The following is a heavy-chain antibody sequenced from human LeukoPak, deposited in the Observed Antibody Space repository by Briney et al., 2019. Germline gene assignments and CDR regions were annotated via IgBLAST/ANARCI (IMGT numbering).Heavy chain of an antibody. J-gene: IGHJ4*02. CDR3: ARDIVPTLGVRRGLVF. CDR2: ISGYNGNR. CDR1: GYTFTSYG. V-gene: IGHV1-18*01. D-gene: IGHD5-12*01. Sequence: ASVKVSCKASGYTFTSYGISWVRQAPGQGLEWMGWISGYNGNRNYVQRFQGRVTMTTDTSTSTAYMEVRSLRSDDTAVFYCARDIVPTLGVRRGLVFWGQGTLVTVSS.